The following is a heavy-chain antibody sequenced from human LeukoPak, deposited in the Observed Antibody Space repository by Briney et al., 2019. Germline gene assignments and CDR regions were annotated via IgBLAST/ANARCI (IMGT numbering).Heavy chain of an antibody. CDR2: IIPILGIA. D-gene: IGHD2-15*01. J-gene: IGHJ3*02. CDR1: GGTFSSYT. V-gene: IGHV1-69*10. CDR3: ARWHGAADAFDI. Sequence: ASVKVSCKASGGTFSSYTISWVRQAPGQGLEWMGGIIPILGIANYAQKFQGRVTITADKSTSTAYMELSSLRSEDTAVYYCARWHGAADAFDIWGQGTMVTVSS.